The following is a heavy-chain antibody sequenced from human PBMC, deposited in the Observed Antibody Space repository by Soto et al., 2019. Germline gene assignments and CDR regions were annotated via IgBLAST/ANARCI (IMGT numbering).Heavy chain of an antibody. CDR2: INHSGST. CDR3: ARHIVVVPAANRYYYYYGMDV. CDR1: GGSFSGYY. J-gene: IGHJ6*02. Sequence: QVQLQQWGAGLLKPSETLSLTCAVYGGSFSGYYWSWIRQPPGKGLEWIGEINHSGSTNYNPSLKSRVTISVDTSKNQFSLQLSSVTAADTAVYYCARHIVVVPAANRYYYYYGMDVWGQGTTVTVSS. D-gene: IGHD2-2*01. V-gene: IGHV4-34*01.